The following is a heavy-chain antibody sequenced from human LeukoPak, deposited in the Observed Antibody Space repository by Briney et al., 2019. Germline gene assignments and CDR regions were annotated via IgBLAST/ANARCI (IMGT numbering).Heavy chain of an antibody. Sequence: GESLKISCKGSGYSLTSYWIGWVRQMPGKGLEWLGIIYPDDSDTRYSPSFQGQVTFSAAKSISTAYLQWSTLKAPDTALYSCAGGYRNGYLDYWGQGTLVTVSS. CDR1: GYSLTSYW. V-gene: IGHV5-51*01. J-gene: IGHJ4*02. D-gene: IGHD5-18*01. CDR2: IYPDDSDT. CDR3: AGGYRNGYLDY.